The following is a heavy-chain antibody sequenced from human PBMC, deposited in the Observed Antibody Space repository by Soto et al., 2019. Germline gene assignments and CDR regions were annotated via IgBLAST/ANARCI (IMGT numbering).Heavy chain of an antibody. CDR2: IYYSGNT. CDR1: GGSINNYY. D-gene: IGHD6-19*01. V-gene: IGHV4-59*01. Sequence: SETLSLTCTVSGGSINNYYWTWILQPPGKGLEWIGYIYYSGNTNYNPSLKSRVTISLDTSKNQLSLKVSSVTAADTAVYYCARGAVAGTGLNWFDPWGQGTLVTVS. CDR3: ARGAVAGTGLNWFDP. J-gene: IGHJ5*02.